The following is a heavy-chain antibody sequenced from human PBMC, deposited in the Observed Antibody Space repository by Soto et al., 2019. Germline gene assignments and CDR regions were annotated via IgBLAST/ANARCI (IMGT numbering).Heavy chain of an antibody. CDR1: GFTFSSYA. J-gene: IGHJ6*02. CDR3: ARAHELEYCSGGSCYSGMVDV. D-gene: IGHD2-15*01. CDR2: ISYDGSNK. Sequence: QVQLVESGGGVVQPGRSLRLSCAASGFTFSSYAMHWVRQAPGKGLEWVAVISYDGSNKYYADSVKGRFTISRDNSKNKLYLQMNSLRAEDTAVYYCARAHELEYCSGGSCYSGMVDVWGQGITVTVSS. V-gene: IGHV3-30-3*01.